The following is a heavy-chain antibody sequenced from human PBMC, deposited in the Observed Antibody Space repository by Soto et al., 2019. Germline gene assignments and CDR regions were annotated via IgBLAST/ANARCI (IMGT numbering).Heavy chain of an antibody. CDR2: VNPSGGST. J-gene: IGHJ1*01. Sequence: QVQLVQSGAEVKKPGASVKVSCKASGYIFTAYSMHWVRQAPGQGLEWMGVVNPSGGSTNYAQKFRGRITMTRDTSTSTVYMDLSSLTSEDTAVYYCAREENCSDGVCYSEYFQCWGQGTLVTVSS. D-gene: IGHD2-15*01. V-gene: IGHV1-46*01. CDR1: GYIFTAYS. CDR3: AREENCSDGVCYSEYFQC.